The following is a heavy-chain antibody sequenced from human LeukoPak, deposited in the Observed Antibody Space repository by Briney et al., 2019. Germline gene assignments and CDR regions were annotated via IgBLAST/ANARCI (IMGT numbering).Heavy chain of an antibody. Sequence: GGSLRLSCAASGFTVSSNYMSWVRQAPGKGLEWVSVIYSGGSTYYADSVKGRFTISRDNSKNTLYLQMNSLRAEDTAVYYCAATVAGDAFDIWGQGTMVTVSS. CDR1: GFTVSSNY. V-gene: IGHV3-53*01. D-gene: IGHD4-23*01. CDR3: AATVAGDAFDI. J-gene: IGHJ3*02. CDR2: IYSGGST.